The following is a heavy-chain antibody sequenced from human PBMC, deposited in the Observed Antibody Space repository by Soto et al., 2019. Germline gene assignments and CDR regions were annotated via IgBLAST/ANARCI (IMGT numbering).Heavy chain of an antibody. CDR2: IRSKAYGGTT. V-gene: IGHV3-49*04. Sequence: GGSLRLSCTASGFTFGDYAMSWVRQAPGKGLEWVGFIRSKAYGGTTEYAASVKGRFTISRDDSKSIAYLQMNSLKTEDTAVYYCTRQLIDYSSSYYFDYWGQGTLVTVSS. J-gene: IGHJ4*02. CDR1: GFTFGDYA. D-gene: IGHD6-6*01. CDR3: TRQLIDYSSSYYFDY.